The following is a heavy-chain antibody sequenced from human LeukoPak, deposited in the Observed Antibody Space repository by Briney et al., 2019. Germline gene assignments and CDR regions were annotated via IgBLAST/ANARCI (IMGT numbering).Heavy chain of an antibody. CDR2: IKQDGSEK. J-gene: IGHJ4*02. CDR1: GFTFSSYW. Sequence: PGGSLRLSCAASGFTFSSYWMIWVRQAPGKGLEWVANIKQDGSEKYYVDSVKGRFTISRDNAKNSLYLQMNSLRAEDTAVYYCARDRPSCTTVTEFYFDYWGQGTLVTVSS. V-gene: IGHV3-7*01. D-gene: IGHD4-17*01. CDR3: ARDRPSCTTVTEFYFDY.